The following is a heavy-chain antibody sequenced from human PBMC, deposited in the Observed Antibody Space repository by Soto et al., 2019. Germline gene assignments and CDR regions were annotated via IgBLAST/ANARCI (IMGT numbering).Heavy chain of an antibody. CDR3: AKLLGFSGWSFDY. V-gene: IGHV3-23*01. J-gene: IGHJ4*02. Sequence: EVQVLESGGGLVQPGGSLRLSCAASGFTFDIYAMSWVRQVPGKGLEWVSTISKSGHTHSAESVKGRFTISRDNSKNTVYLQMNSLRAEDTAVYYCAKLLGFSGWSFDYWGQGTPVTVSS. CDR1: GFTFDIYA. D-gene: IGHD5-12*01. CDR2: ISKSGHT.